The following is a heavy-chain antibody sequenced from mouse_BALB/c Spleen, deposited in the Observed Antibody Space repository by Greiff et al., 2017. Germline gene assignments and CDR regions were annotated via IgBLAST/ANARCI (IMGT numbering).Heavy chain of an antibody. CDR2: IWAGGST. J-gene: IGHJ4*01. CDR3: ARDLYGNYVGAMDY. V-gene: IGHV2-9*02. D-gene: IGHD2-1*01. Sequence: VQLQESGPGLVAPSQSLSITCTVSGFSLTSYGVHWVRQPPGKGLEWLGVIWAGGSTNYNSALMSRLSISKDNSTSQVFLKMNSLQTDDTAMYYCARDLYGNYVGAMDYWGQGTSVTVSS. CDR1: GFSLTSYG.